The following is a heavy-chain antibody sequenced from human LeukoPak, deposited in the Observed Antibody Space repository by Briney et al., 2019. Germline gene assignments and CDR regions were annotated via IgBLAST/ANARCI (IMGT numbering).Heavy chain of an antibody. D-gene: IGHD3-10*01. CDR3: ARARIRGMYDAFDI. V-gene: IGHV4-59*01. Sequence: KPSETLSLTCTVSGVSIDSYYWNRIRQPPGKGLEWIGYIHYNGDTNYNPSLQSRVTTSVDTSKHQVSLRLSSVTAADTAVYYCARARIRGMYDAFDIWGQGTMVTVSS. J-gene: IGHJ3*02. CDR1: GVSIDSYY. CDR2: IHYNGDT.